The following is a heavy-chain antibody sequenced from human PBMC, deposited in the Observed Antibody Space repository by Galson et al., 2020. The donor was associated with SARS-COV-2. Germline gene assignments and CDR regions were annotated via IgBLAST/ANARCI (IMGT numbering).Heavy chain of an antibody. CDR2: IPPSGGH. CDR1: GGSFSGHY. Sequence: SETLSLTCAVYGGSFSGHYWSWHRHPPGKGLEWIGAIPPSGGHSYHPSPKSRAPITADTSKNQLTLELRSVTAADTAVYYCARGLLQSTMVIVVFTSGSFYFDSLGQGTLVSVSS. V-gene: IGHV4-34*01. J-gene: IGHJ4*02. D-gene: IGHD3-22*01. CDR3: ARGLLQSTMVIVVFTSGSFYFDS.